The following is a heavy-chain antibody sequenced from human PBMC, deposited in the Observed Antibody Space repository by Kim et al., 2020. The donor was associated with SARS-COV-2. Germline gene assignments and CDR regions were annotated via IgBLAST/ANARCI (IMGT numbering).Heavy chain of an antibody. CDR1: GLSFSSYG. D-gene: IGHD6-19*01. V-gene: IGHV3-21*06. CDR2: IGTGTGDT. CDR3: ARENLGSGLFDC. Sequence: GGSLRLSCAASGLSFSSYGMNWVRRAPGKGLEWVAYIGTGTGDTAYADSVEDRFAISRDNGRNSLYLEMNSLRVDDTAVYYCARENLGSGLFDCWGLGTLVTVAP. J-gene: IGHJ4*02.